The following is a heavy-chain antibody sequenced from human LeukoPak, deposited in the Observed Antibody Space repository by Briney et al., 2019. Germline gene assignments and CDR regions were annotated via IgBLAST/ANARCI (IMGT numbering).Heavy chain of an antibody. V-gene: IGHV3-23*01. CDR1: GFTFRIYA. D-gene: IGHD2/OR15-2a*01. Sequence: GGSLRLSCAASGFTFRIYAMTWVRQAPGKGLEWVSGISGSGGYIYSADSVKGRFTISRDNPKNTVYLQMNSLRVEDMAVYYCAKDRVSPGFNWFDPWGQGTLVTVSS. J-gene: IGHJ5*02. CDR3: AKDRVSPGFNWFDP. CDR2: ISGSGGYI.